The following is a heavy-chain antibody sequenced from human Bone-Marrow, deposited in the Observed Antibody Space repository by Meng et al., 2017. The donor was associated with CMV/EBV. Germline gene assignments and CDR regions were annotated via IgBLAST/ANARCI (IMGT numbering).Heavy chain of an antibody. J-gene: IGHJ6*02. CDR1: GFTFSSYS. V-gene: IGHV3-21*01. CDR3: ASRPVRGFLKWLPSSMDV. CDR2: ISSSSSYI. D-gene: IGHD3-3*01. Sequence: GGSLRLSCAASGFTFSSYSMNWVRQAPGKGLEWVSSISSSSSYIYYADSVKGRFTISRDNAKNSLYLQMNSLRAEDTAVYYCASRPVRGFLKWLPSSMDVWGQGTTVTVSS.